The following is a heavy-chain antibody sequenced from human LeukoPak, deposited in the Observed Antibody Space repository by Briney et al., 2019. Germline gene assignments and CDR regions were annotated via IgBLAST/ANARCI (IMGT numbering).Heavy chain of an antibody. CDR3: ARIGAHYDSDGEYYSHVFDE. D-gene: IGHD2-21*01. CDR1: GYTFPDYY. Sequence: ASVKVSCKTSGYTFPDYYIHGGRQAPGQGREWMGWVNPHSGTTTYAQKFQGRVSMTTDTSINTVHVEMSRLRLDDTALYFCARIGAHYDSDGEYYSHVFDECGQGTMVTVSS. J-gene: IGHJ3*01. CDR2: VNPHSGTT. V-gene: IGHV1-2*02.